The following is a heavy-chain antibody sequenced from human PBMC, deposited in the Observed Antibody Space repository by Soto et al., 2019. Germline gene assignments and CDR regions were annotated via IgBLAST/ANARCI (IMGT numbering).Heavy chain of an antibody. CDR1: GYTFTSYG. J-gene: IGHJ4*02. Sequence: QVQLVQSGAEVKKPGASVKVSCKASGYTFTSYGISWVRQAPGQGLEWMGWISAYNGNTNYAQKLQGRVTMTTDTSTSTAYMELRSLRSDDTAVYYCERVGDYDYIWGSYRYSGYFDYWGQGTLVTVSS. CDR3: ERVGDYDYIWGSYRYSGYFDY. D-gene: IGHD3-16*02. V-gene: IGHV1-18*01. CDR2: ISAYNGNT.